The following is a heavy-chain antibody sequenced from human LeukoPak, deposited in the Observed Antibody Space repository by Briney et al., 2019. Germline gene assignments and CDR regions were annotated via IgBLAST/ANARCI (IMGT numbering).Heavy chain of an antibody. CDR2: IKRTSDGGTT. V-gene: IGHV3-15*01. J-gene: IGHJ4*02. CDR3: ATDLLDD. CDR1: GFTFSNAW. Sequence: GGSLRLSCAASGFTFSNAWMSWVHQAPGEGLEWVGRIKRTSDGGTTDYAAPVKGRFTISRDDSKNMVYLQMNSLTTEDTAVYYCATDLLDDWGQGTLVTVSS.